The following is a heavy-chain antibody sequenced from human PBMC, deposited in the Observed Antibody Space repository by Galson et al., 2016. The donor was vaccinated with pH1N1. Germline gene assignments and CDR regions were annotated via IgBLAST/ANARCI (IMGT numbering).Heavy chain of an antibody. Sequence: SLRLSCAASGFTFEDFALHWVRQGPGKGLEWVSGISWNRGAIDYAGSVKGRFTISRDNAKNSLYLQMNSLRAEDTALYYCAKDTGFLHNYFDYWGQGTLVTVSS. CDR2: ISWNRGAI. J-gene: IGHJ4*02. D-gene: IGHD3-3*01. V-gene: IGHV3-9*01. CDR3: AKDTGFLHNYFDY. CDR1: GFTFEDFA.